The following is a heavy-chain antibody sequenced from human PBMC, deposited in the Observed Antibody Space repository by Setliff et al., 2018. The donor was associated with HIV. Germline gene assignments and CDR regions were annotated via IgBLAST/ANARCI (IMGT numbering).Heavy chain of an antibody. CDR2: VYTSGTT. CDR3: ARGHTWNYYGGDYFDY. D-gene: IGHD1-7*01. V-gene: IGHV4-61*09. J-gene: IGHJ4*02. Sequence: PSETLSLTCTVSGGSISSGHYYWSWIRQPAGKGLEWIGHVYTSGTTNYNPSLRSRVTISLDTSKNQFSLKLTSVTAADTAVYYCARGHTWNYYGGDYFDYWGQGSLVTVSS. CDR1: GGSISSGHYY.